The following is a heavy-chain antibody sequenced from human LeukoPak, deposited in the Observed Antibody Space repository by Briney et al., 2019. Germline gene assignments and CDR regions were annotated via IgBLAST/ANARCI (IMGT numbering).Heavy chain of an antibody. Sequence: SVKVSCKASGGTFSSYAISWVRQAPGQGREWMGGIIPIFGTANYAQKFQGRVTITADESTSTAYMELSSLRSEDTAVYYCAETVRLGELSSYFDYWGQGTLVTVSS. CDR3: AETVRLGELSSYFDY. CDR2: IIPIFGTA. J-gene: IGHJ4*02. CDR1: GGTFSSYA. V-gene: IGHV1-69*13. D-gene: IGHD3-16*02.